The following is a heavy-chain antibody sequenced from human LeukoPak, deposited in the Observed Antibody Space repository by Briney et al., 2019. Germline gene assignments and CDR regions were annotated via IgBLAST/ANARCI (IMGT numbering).Heavy chain of an antibody. J-gene: IGHJ6*04. CDR2: ISAYNGNT. V-gene: IGHV1-18*04. Sequence: RASVKVSCKASGYTFTSYGISWVRQAPGQGLEWMGWISAYNGNTNYAQKLQGRVTMTTDTSTSTAYMELRSLRSDDTAVYYCARVGRGAYYYGMDVWGKGTTVTVSS. CDR3: ARVGRGAYYYGMDV. CDR1: GYTFTSYG. D-gene: IGHD2-15*01.